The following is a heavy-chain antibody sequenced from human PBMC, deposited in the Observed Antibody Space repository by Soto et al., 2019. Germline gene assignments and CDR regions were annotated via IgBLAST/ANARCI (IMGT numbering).Heavy chain of an antibody. J-gene: IGHJ4*02. CDR2: VDPEDGQT. Sequence: ASVKVSCKVSGYTFTDNYIHWVQQVPGKGLEWMGLVDPEDGQTAYAEKFQGRVTLSADTSTDTAYMQLSGLKFEDTAVYYCAIRRAYRNSWYYFDSWGQGTLVTVSS. CDR3: AIRRAYRNSWYYFDS. D-gene: IGHD1-7*01. V-gene: IGHV1-69-2*01. CDR1: GYTFTDNY.